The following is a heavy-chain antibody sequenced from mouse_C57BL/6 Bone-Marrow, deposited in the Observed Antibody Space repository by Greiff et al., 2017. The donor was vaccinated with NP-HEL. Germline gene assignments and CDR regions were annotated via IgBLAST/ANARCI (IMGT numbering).Heavy chain of an antibody. Sequence: VQLQQSGAELVRPGASVKLSCTASGFNIKDDYMHWVKQRPEQGLEWIGWIDPENGDTEYASKFQGKATITADTSSNTAYLQLSSLTSEDTAVYYCTTLVITTVVPFDYWGQGTTLTVSS. D-gene: IGHD1-1*01. V-gene: IGHV14-4*01. CDR1: GFNIKDDY. J-gene: IGHJ2*01. CDR2: IDPENGDT. CDR3: TTLVITTVVPFDY.